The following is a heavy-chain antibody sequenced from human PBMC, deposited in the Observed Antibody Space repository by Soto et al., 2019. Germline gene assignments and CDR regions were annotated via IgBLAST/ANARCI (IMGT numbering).Heavy chain of an antibody. D-gene: IGHD3-22*01. J-gene: IGHJ2*01. CDR1: GGTFSSYT. CDR2: IIPILGIA. CDR3: ARMGYDSSGYYSSSYLYFDL. Sequence: QVQLVQSGAEVKKPGSSVKVSCKASGGTFSSYTISWVRQAPGQGLEWMGRIIPILGIANYAQKFQDRVTITEDTSSSTAYMELSSLRSEATAVYYCARMGYDSSGYYSSSYLYFDLWGRGTLVSVSS. V-gene: IGHV1-69*02.